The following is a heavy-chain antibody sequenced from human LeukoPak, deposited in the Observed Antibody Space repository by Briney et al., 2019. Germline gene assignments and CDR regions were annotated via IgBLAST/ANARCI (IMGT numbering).Heavy chain of an antibody. V-gene: IGHV3-53*05. Sequence: TGGSLRLSCTVSGFTVSSNSMSWVRQAPGKGLEWVSFIYSDNTHYSDSVKGRFTISRDNSKNTLYLQMSSLRSEDTAVYYCARDIRAGYYSPIGRSWNFDYWGQGTLVTVSS. CDR3: ARDIRAGYYSPIGRSWNFDY. D-gene: IGHD3-22*01. CDR1: GFTVSSNS. CDR2: IYSDNT. J-gene: IGHJ4*02.